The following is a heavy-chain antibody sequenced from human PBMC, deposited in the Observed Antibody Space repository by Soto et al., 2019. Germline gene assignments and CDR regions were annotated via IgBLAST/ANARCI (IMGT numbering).Heavy chain of an antibody. J-gene: IGHJ3*02. Sequence: ASVKVSCKASGYTFTSYDINWVRQATGQGLEWMGWMNPNSGNTGYAQKFQGGVTMTRNTSISTAYMELSSLRSEDTAVYYCARGYDSSGFTIVDAFDIWVQGTMVTV. V-gene: IGHV1-8*01. D-gene: IGHD3-22*01. CDR1: GYTFTSYD. CDR3: ARGYDSSGFTIVDAFDI. CDR2: MNPNSGNT.